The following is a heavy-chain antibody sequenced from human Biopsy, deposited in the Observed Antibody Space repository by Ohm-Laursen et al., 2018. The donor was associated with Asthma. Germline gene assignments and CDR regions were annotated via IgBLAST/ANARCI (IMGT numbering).Heavy chain of an antibody. CDR2: IYYSGTT. Sequence: SETLSLTWSLSSGSGGYMRSGNYYWGWIRQPPGKGLEWIGSIYYSGTTYYNPSLESRFTVSADTSKNQFSLKLPSVTAADTAVYYCVRGSSSWHHGPFHYYYGLDVWGQGTTATVSS. V-gene: IGHV4-39*01. CDR1: SGSGGYMRSGNYY. D-gene: IGHD6-13*01. J-gene: IGHJ6*02. CDR3: VRGSSSWHHGPFHYYYGLDV.